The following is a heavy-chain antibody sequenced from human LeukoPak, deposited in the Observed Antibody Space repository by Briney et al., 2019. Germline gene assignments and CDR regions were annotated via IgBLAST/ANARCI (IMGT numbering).Heavy chain of an antibody. Sequence: PGGSLRLSCAASGFTFSSYAMSWVRQAPGNGLEWVAAISNIGGDTFYSDSGKGRFTIARDNSKKTLYLKMNSLRVDDTAVYYCAKQLGYCSGGTCYFTYWGQGTLVTVSS. CDR1: GFTFSSYA. D-gene: IGHD2-15*01. CDR2: ISNIGGDT. CDR3: AKQLGYCSGGTCYFTY. J-gene: IGHJ1*01. V-gene: IGHV3-23*01.